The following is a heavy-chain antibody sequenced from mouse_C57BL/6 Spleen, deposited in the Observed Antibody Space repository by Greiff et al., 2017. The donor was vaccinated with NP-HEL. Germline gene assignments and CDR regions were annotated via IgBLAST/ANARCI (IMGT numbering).Heavy chain of an antibody. V-gene: IGHV7-3*01. Sequence: EVQLVESGGGLVQPGGSLSLSCAASGFTFTDYYMSWVRQPPGKALEWLGFIRNKANGYTTEYSASVKGRFTISRDNSQSILYLQMNALRAEDSATYYCARRGILRHWYFDVWGTGTTVTVSS. CDR1: GFTFTDYY. CDR3: ARRGILRHWYFDV. D-gene: IGHD1-2*01. J-gene: IGHJ1*03. CDR2: IRNKANGYTT.